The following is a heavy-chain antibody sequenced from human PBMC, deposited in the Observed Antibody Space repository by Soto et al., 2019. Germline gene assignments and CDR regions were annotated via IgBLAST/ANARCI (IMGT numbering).Heavy chain of an antibody. D-gene: IGHD3-22*01. V-gene: IGHV1-18*04. CDR3: ARDWYYYDSSGYSYVANFDY. CDR1: GYTFTSYC. CDR2: ISAYNGNT. Sequence: ASVKVSCKASGYTFTSYCISWVRPAPRQGLEWMGWISAYNGNTNYAQKLQGRVTMTTDTSTSTAYMELRSLRSDATAVYYCARDWYYYDSSGYSYVANFDYWGQGTLVTVSS. J-gene: IGHJ4*02.